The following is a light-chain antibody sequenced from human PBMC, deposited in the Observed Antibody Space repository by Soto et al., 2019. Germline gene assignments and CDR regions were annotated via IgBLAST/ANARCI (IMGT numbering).Light chain of an antibody. CDR2: DTF. J-gene: IGLJ2*01. V-gene: IGLV7-46*01. CDR1: AGAVTSGHY. CDR3: LLSYIGVGV. Sequence: QAVVTQEPSLTVSPGETVTLTCGSSAGAVTSGHYPYWFQQKPGQAPRTLIYDTFARLSSTPARFSGSLLGGKAALTLSGAQPEDEADYYCLLSYIGVGVFGGGTQLTVL.